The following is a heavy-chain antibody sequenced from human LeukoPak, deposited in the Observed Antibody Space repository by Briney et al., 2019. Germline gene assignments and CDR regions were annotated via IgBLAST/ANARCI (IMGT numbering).Heavy chain of an antibody. J-gene: IGHJ4*02. CDR2: ITASGTAM. V-gene: IGHV3-48*01. Sequence: PGGSLRLSCAASGFTFSSYSMNWVRQAPGKGLEWVSHITASGTAMFYADSVKGRFTISRDNAKNSLYLQMNSLRAEDPAVYYCARGFPLQYGDYGVFDYWGQGTLVTVSS. CDR3: ARGFPLQYGDYGVFDY. D-gene: IGHD4-17*01. CDR1: GFTFSSYS.